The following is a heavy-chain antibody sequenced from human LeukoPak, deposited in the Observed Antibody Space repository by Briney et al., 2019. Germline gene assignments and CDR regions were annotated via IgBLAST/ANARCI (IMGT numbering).Heavy chain of an antibody. D-gene: IGHD1-26*01. CDR3: ARLNSGSYEGAFDY. CDR2: ISSSGSTI. V-gene: IGHV3-48*03. CDR1: GFTFSSYE. J-gene: IGHJ4*02. Sequence: GGSLRLSCAASGFTFSSYEMNWVRQAPGKGLEWVSYISSSGSTIYYADSVKGRFTISRDKAKNSLYLQMNSLRAEDTAVYYCARLNSGSYEGAFDYWGQGTLVTVSS.